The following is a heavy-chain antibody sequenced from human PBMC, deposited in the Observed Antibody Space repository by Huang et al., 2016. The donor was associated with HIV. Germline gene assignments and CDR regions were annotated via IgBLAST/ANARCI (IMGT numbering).Heavy chain of an antibody. CDR1: GFTFSTYN. CDR2: ITSSSGSI. D-gene: IGHD3-10*01. CDR3: ARFGSYYYGSGSYLDAFDI. V-gene: IGHV3-48*01. Sequence: GGSLRLSCAASGFTFSTYNMNGVRQAPGKGLEWVSYITSSSGSIYYADSVKGRFTISRDNAKNSLYLQMNSLRAEDTAVYYCARFGSYYYGSGSYLDAFDIWGQGTMVTVSS. J-gene: IGHJ3*02.